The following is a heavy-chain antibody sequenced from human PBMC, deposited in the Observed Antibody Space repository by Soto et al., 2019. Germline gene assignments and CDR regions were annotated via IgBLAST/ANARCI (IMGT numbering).Heavy chain of an antibody. D-gene: IGHD3-10*01. V-gene: IGHV3-30-3*01. Sequence: XGSLRLTFAASGFTFSTYSMHWVRQAPGKGLEWVAVISYDGSNKYYADSVKGRFTISRDNSKNTLYLQMNSLRAEDTAVYYCAREADYGSGSYFVSWFDPWGQGTLVTVSS. CDR3: AREADYGSGSYFVSWFDP. CDR2: ISYDGSNK. CDR1: GFTFSTYS. J-gene: IGHJ5*02.